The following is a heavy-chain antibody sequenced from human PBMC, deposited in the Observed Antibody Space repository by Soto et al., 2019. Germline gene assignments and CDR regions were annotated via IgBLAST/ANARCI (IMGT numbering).Heavy chain of an antibody. CDR3: AHRVDYRGSWNTGYFDY. CDR1: GFSLSTTGVA. V-gene: IGHV2-5*02. D-gene: IGHD2-15*01. J-gene: IGHJ4*02. Sequence: QITLKESGPTLVKPTQTLTLTCSFSGFSLSTTGVAVGWIRQPPGKALECLVLIYWDDDKRYSPSLKSRLTITRDTAKNQVVLTMTDMDPVDTATDYCAHRVDYRGSWNTGYFDYWGQGTLVTVSS. CDR2: IYWDDDK.